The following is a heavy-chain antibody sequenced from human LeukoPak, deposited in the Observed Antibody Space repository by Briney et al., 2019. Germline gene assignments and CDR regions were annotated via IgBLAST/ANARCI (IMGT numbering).Heavy chain of an antibody. Sequence: PGGSLRLSCAASGFTFDDYTMHWVRQAPGKGLEWVSLISWDGGSTYYADSVKGRFTISRNNSKNSLYLQMNSLRTEDTALYYCAKDYHTNGMDVWGQGTTVTVSS. CDR2: ISWDGGST. V-gene: IGHV3-43*01. D-gene: IGHD2-2*01. CDR1: GFTFDDYT. CDR3: AKDYHTNGMDV. J-gene: IGHJ6*02.